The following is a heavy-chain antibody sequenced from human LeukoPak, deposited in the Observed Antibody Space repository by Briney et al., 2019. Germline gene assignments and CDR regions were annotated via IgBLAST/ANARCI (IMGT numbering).Heavy chain of an antibody. Sequence: SGPTLVNPAQTLTLTCTFSRFSFSTGGVGVGRIRQPPGGALEWLGVIYENDEKLYSSSLQNRLSITKDTSKNQVVLTMANMDPVDTATYYSAHRHRGVASDIWGQGTMVTVSS. D-gene: IGHD2-15*01. V-gene: IGHV2-5*01. CDR2: IYENDEK. J-gene: IGHJ3*02. CDR3: AHRHRGVASDI. CDR1: RFSFSTGGVG.